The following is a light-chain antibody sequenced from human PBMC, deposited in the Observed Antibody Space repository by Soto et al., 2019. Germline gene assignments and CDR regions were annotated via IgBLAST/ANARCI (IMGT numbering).Light chain of an antibody. CDR3: QQYHSYSEA. Sequence: DIQLTQSPSFLSASVGDRVTITCRASQGISSYLAWYQQKPGKAPKLLIYAASTLQSGVPSRFSGSGSGTEFTLTISSLQPDDFATYYCQQYHSYSEAFGQGTQVDIK. V-gene: IGKV1-9*01. CDR1: QGISSY. J-gene: IGKJ1*01. CDR2: AAS.